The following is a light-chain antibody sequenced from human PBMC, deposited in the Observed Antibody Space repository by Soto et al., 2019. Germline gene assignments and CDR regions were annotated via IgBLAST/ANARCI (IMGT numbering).Light chain of an antibody. V-gene: IGLV1-40*01. Sequence: QSVLTQPPSVSGAPGQRVTISCTGSSSNIGADYDVHWYQQLPGTAPKLLIYGNSNRPSGVPDRFSGYKSGTSASLAITGLQAEDEADYYCQSYDSSLSAVVFGGGTKLTV. J-gene: IGLJ3*02. CDR3: QSYDSSLSAVV. CDR2: GNS. CDR1: SSNIGADYD.